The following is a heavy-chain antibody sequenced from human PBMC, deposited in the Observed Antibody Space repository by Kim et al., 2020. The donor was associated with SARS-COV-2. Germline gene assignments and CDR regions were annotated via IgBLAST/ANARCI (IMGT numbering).Heavy chain of an antibody. CDR2: ISYDGSNK. CDR3: ANGAGQLQEYYYYGMDV. J-gene: IGHJ6*02. D-gene: IGHD2-2*01. Sequence: GGSLRLSCAASGFTFSSYGMHWVRQAPGKGLEWVAVISYDGSNKYYADSVKGRFTISRDNSKNTLYLQMNSLRAEDTAVYYCANGAGQLQEYYYYGMDVWGQGTTVTVSS. V-gene: IGHV3-30*18. CDR1: GFTFSSYG.